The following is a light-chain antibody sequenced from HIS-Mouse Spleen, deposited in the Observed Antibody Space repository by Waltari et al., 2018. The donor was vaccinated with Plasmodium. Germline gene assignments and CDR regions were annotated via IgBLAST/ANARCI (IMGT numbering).Light chain of an antibody. CDR3: QQYNNWPRGT. CDR1: QSVRST. Sequence: ELVMTQSPATLSVSPGERATLSCRASQSVRSTLARYQQKPGQAPRLLIYGASTRATGIPARFSGSGSGTEFTLTISSMQSEDFAVYYCQQYNNWPRGTFGQGTKVEIK. V-gene: IGKV3-15*01. J-gene: IGKJ1*01. CDR2: GAS.